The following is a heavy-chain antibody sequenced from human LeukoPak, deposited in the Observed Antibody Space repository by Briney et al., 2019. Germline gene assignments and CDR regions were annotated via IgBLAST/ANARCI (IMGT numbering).Heavy chain of an antibody. D-gene: IGHD6-13*01. CDR2: ISSSSSTI. V-gene: IGHV3-48*01. Sequence: PGGPLRLSCAASGFTFSSYSMNWVRQAPGKGLEWVSYISSSSSTIYYADSVKGRFTISRDNAKNSLYLQMNSLRAEDTAVYYCARDLGSSWYLYWGQGTLVTVSS. J-gene: IGHJ4*02. CDR3: ARDLGSSWYLY. CDR1: GFTFSSYS.